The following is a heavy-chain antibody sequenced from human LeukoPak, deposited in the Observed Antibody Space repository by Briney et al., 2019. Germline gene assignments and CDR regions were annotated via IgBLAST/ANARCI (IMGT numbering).Heavy chain of an antibody. CDR2: ISAYNGNT. D-gene: IGHD3-3*01. Sequence: ASVKVSCKASGYTFTSYGISWVRQAPGQGLEWMGWISAYNGNTNYAQKLQGRVTMTTDTSTSTAYMELRSLRSDDTAVYYCARDGTIFGVVITDYYYYYGMDVWGQGTTVTVSS. V-gene: IGHV1-18*01. J-gene: IGHJ6*02. CDR3: ARDGTIFGVVITDYYYYYGMDV. CDR1: GYTFTSYG.